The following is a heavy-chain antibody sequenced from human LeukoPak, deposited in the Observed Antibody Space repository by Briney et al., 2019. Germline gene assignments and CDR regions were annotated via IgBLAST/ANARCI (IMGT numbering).Heavy chain of an antibody. D-gene: IGHD1-14*01. V-gene: IGHV5-51*01. CDR1: GYTFTHNW. J-gene: IGHJ4*02. CDR2: IFPADSNT. Sequence: GESLQISCKVSGYTFTHNWIGWVRQKPGRGLEWLRVIFPADSNTAYNSSFRGQVTISVDKSIDTAYLQWGSLKASDSAIYYCARHRATGTWSDFDYWGQGTVVTVSS. CDR3: ARHRATGTWSDFDY.